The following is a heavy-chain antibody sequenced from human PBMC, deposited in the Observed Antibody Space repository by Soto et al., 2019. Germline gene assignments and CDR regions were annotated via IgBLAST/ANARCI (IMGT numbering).Heavy chain of an antibody. CDR2: IIPIFGTA. Sequence: QVQLVQSGAEVKKPGSSVKVSCKASGGTFSSYAISWVRQAPGQGLEWMGGIIPIFGTANYAQKFQGRVTITAEESTSTAYMERRSLRSEDTAVYYCARDLGGYCSSTSCPGYGMDVWGQGTTVTVSS. D-gene: IGHD2-2*03. V-gene: IGHV1-69*01. CDR1: GGTFSSYA. J-gene: IGHJ6*02. CDR3: ARDLGGYCSSTSCPGYGMDV.